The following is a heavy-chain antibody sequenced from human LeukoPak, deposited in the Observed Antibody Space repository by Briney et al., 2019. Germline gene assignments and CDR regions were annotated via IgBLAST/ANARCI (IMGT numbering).Heavy chain of an antibody. CDR1: GFTFRSYS. CDR2: ISGSGGST. CDR3: AKDADYGSGSEVTD. J-gene: IGHJ4*02. Sequence: GGSLRLSCAASGFTFRSYSMNWVRQAPGKGLEWVSAISGSGGSTYYADSVKGRFTISRDNSKNTLYLQMNSLRAEDTAVYYCAKDADYGSGSEVTDWGQGTLVTVSS. V-gene: IGHV3-23*01. D-gene: IGHD3-10*01.